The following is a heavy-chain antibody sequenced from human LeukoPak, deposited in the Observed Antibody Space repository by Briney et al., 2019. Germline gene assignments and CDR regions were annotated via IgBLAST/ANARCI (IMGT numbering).Heavy chain of an antibody. CDR2: INGSGGRI. D-gene: IGHD2-21*02. CDR3: AKWGWSGVDCCPCAY. V-gene: IGHV3-23*01. Sequence: GGSLRLSRAASGFTSSSYAMSSGRAAPRGGRECVSAINGSGGRIYYADSVKGRFTISRDNSTSTRYLHMNSLRAQDRAVHYCAKWGWSGVDCCPCAYGGEGTLVSVSS. CDR1: GFTSSSYA. J-gene: IGHJ4*02.